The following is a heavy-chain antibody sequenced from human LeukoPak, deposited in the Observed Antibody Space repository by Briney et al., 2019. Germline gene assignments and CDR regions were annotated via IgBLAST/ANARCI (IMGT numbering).Heavy chain of an antibody. CDR3: AKGSGRGDYDSSGRIDY. D-gene: IGHD3-22*01. Sequence: GGSLRLSCAASGFTFSSYAMSWVRQAPGKGLEWVAVISYDGSNKYYADSVKGRFTISRDNSKNTLYLQMNSLRAEDTAVYYCAKGSGRGDYDSSGRIDYWGQGTLVTVSS. J-gene: IGHJ4*02. V-gene: IGHV3-30*18. CDR2: ISYDGSNK. CDR1: GFTFSSYA.